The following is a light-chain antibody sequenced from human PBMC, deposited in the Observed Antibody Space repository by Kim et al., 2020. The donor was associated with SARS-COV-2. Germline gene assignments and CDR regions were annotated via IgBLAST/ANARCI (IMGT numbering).Light chain of an antibody. CDR3: QAWDSSTWV. V-gene: IGLV3-1*01. J-gene: IGLJ3*02. Sequence: VSPGQTASIPCSGDKLGDKYASWYQQKPGQSPVLVIYQDRKRPPGIPERFSGSNSGNTATLTISGTQAMDEADYYCQAWDSSTWVFGGGTQLTVL. CDR1: KLGDKY. CDR2: QDR.